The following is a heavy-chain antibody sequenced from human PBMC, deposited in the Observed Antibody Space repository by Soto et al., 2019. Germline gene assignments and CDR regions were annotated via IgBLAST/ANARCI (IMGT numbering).Heavy chain of an antibody. CDR3: ARGKCSAGTCLYAHDY. CDR2: ISYDRRNE. Sequence: QVQLVESGGGVVQPGTSLRLSCAASGFTFSTYSMHWVRQAPGKGLEWVAAISYDRRNEYFADSVKGRLSISRDNSKNTLYLQMSSLRAEDTAMYYCARGKCSAGTCLYAHDYWGQGTLVTVSS. CDR1: GFTFSTYS. J-gene: IGHJ4*02. V-gene: IGHV3-30*04. D-gene: IGHD2-15*01.